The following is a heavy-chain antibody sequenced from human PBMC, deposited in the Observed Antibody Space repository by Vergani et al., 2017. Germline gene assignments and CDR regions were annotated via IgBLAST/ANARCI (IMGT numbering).Heavy chain of an antibody. V-gene: IGHV3-23*01. CDR3: ATVRSGRDLGDWFDP. Sequence: EVQLLESGGGLVQPGGSLRLSCAASGFTFSSYAMSWVRQAPGKGLEWVSAISGSGGSTYYADSVKGRFTISRDNSKNTLYLQMNSLRAEGTAVYYCATVRSGRDLGDWFDPWGQGTLVTVSS. CDR1: GFTFSSYA. J-gene: IGHJ5*02. CDR2: ISGSGGST. D-gene: IGHD1-26*01.